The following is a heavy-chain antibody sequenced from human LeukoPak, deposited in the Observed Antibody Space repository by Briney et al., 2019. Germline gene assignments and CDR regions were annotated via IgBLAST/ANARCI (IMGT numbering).Heavy chain of an antibody. V-gene: IGHV3-7*01. J-gene: IGHJ4*02. CDR3: ARGGIAVAGPFDD. CDR1: GFTFSSYW. CDR2: IKQDGSEK. D-gene: IGHD6-19*01. Sequence: GGSLRLSCAASGFTFSSYWMSWVRQAPGKGLEWVANIKQDGSEKYYVDSVKGRFTISRDNAKNSLYLQMNSLRAEDTAVYYCARGGIAVAGPFDDWGQGTLVTVSS.